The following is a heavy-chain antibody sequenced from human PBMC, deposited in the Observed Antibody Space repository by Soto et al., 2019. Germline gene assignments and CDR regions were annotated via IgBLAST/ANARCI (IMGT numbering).Heavy chain of an antibody. V-gene: IGHV3-30*18. CDR2: ISYDGSNK. Sequence: PGGSLRLSCAASGFTFSSYGMHWVRQAPGKGLEWVAVISYDGSNKYYADSVKGRFTISRDNSKNTLYLQMNSLRAEDTAVYYCAKGMIVGATIRWFDPWGQGTLVTVSS. D-gene: IGHD1-26*01. J-gene: IGHJ5*02. CDR1: GFTFSSYG. CDR3: AKGMIVGATIRWFDP.